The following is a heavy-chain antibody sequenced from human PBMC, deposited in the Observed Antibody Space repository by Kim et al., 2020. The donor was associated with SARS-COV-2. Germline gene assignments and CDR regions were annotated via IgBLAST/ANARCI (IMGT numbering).Heavy chain of an antibody. V-gene: IGHV3-11*01. CDR3: ARVALPRGRRPNWFDP. J-gene: IGHJ5*02. CDR2: ISSSGSTI. Sequence: GGSLRLSCAASGFTFSGYYMGWIRQAPGKGLEWVSYISSSGSTINNADSVRGRFTISRDNAKKSVYLQMSSLRAEDTAVYYCARVALPRGRRPNWFDPWGQGTLVTVSS. CDR1: GFTFSGYY.